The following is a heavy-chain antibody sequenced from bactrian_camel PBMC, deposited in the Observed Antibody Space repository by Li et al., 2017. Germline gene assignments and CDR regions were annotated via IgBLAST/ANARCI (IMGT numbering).Heavy chain of an antibody. CDR1: GDTSGLYC. CDR3: ATRPG. Sequence: HVQLVESGGGSVPAGGSLRLSCAAHGDTSGLYCMAWFREASGKAREGVGAIDSGGRTSYADSVKGRFTITRDNARNTLYLQMNSLKSEDTALYYCATRPGWGQGTQVTVS. D-gene: IGHD3*01. V-gene: IGHV3S1*01. J-gene: IGHJ4*01. CDR2: IDSGGRT.